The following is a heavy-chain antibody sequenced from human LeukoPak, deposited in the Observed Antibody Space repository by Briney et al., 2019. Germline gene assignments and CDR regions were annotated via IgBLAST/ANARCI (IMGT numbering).Heavy chain of an antibody. D-gene: IGHD4-23*01. CDR3: AREEAYGGNSFEVVGIADY. CDR1: GGSISSYY. J-gene: IGHJ4*02. V-gene: IGHV4-59*12. Sequence: SETLSLTCTVSGGSISSYYWSWIRQPPGKGLEWIGYIYYSGSTNYNPSLKSRVTISVDTSKNQFSLKLSSVTAADTAVYYCAREEAYGGNSFEVVGIADYWGQGTLVTVSS. CDR2: IYYSGST.